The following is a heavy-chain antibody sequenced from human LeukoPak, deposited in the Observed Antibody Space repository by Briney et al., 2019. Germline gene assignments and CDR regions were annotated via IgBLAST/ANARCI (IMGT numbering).Heavy chain of an antibody. CDR2: INAYNGDT. CDR1: NYTFTSYG. Sequence: GASVKVSCKASNYTFTSYGISWVRQAPGQGLEWMAWINAYNGDTNYAQKLQGRVTLTTDTSTSTAYMELRSLRSDDTAVYYCARDGVPGYSSSWYGGGDFDYWGQGTLVTVSS. V-gene: IGHV1-18*01. CDR3: ARDGVPGYSSSWYGGGDFDY. D-gene: IGHD6-13*01. J-gene: IGHJ4*02.